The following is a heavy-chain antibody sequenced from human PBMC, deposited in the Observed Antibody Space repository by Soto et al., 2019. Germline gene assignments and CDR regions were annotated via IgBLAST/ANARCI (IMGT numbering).Heavy chain of an antibody. V-gene: IGHV3-30*03. CDR3: ARDSGWPILDIDK. D-gene: IGHD3-10*01. J-gene: IGHJ4*02. Sequence: RGSLRLSCAASDFDFSSYGIHWVSQAPGKWLEWVAASSYDGRETFYADSAKGRFTVSKEMSKNTAFLQMNALRHEDTAVYFCARDSGWPILDIDKWGQGTPVTGSS. CDR1: DFDFSSYG. CDR2: SSYDGRET.